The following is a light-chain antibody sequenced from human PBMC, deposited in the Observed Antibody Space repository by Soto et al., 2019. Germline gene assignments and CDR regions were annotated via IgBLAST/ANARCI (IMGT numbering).Light chain of an antibody. CDR3: QQHSNWPPFT. V-gene: IGKV3-11*01. J-gene: IGKJ3*01. CDR1: QSVDSY. Sequence: EIVLTQSPATLSLSPGERGTLSCSASQSVDSYLAWYQQRPGRAPRLLIYDVYNRATGIPDRFSGSGSGTDFTLTISRLEPEDFAVYYCQQHSNWPPFTLGPGTQLDLK. CDR2: DVY.